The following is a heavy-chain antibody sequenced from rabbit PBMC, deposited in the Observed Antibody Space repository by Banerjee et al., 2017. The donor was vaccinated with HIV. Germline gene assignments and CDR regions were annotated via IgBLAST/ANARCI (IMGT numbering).Heavy chain of an antibody. D-gene: IGHD7-1*01. V-gene: IGHV1S40*01. CDR3: ARDETDDAGYNYRL. CDR1: GFSFSSGYD. J-gene: IGHJ4*01. Sequence: QSLEESGGDLVKPGASLTLTSSASGFSFSSGYDMCWVRQAPGKGLEWIGCIWPNSGSTYYANWAKGRFTTSKTSSTTVTLQMTSLTAADTATYFCARDETDDAGYNYRLWGQGTLVTVS. CDR2: IWPNSGST.